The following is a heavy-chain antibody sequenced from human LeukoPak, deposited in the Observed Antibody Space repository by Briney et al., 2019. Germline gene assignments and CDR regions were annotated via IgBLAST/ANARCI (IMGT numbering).Heavy chain of an antibody. CDR3: ARPSLNTGSYFDY. CDR2: ISASGDNT. D-gene: IGHD1-26*01. V-gene: IGHV3-23*01. J-gene: IGHJ4*02. Sequence: PGGSLRLSCAASGFTFSSYAMSWVRQAPGKGLDWVSAISASGDNTYYADSVKGRFTISRDNSKNTLYLQMNSLRAEDTAVYYCARPSLNTGSYFDYWGQGILVSVSS. CDR1: GFTFSSYA.